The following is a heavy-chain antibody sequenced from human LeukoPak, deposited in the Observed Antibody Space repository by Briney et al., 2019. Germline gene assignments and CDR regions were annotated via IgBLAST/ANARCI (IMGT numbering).Heavy chain of an antibody. Sequence: GGSPRLSCAASGFTFSSYSMNWVRQAPGKGLEWISSISSSSYYIYYADSVKGRFTISRDNAKNSLYLQMNSLRAEDTAVYYCARGTSTSLPLWGQGTLVTVSS. D-gene: IGHD1-1*01. V-gene: IGHV3-21*01. J-gene: IGHJ4*02. CDR1: GFTFSSYS. CDR2: ISSSSYYI. CDR3: ARGTSTSLPL.